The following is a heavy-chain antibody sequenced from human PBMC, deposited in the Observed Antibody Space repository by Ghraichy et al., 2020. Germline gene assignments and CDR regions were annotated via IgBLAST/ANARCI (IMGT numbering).Heavy chain of an antibody. J-gene: IGHJ1*01. Sequence: SETLSLTCAVYGGSFSGSYWSWIRQRQGKGLEWIWEINHSGSTNYNPSLKSRVTISVDTSKNKFSLKLSSVTAADTAVYYCARGPECSGGRCYLGFQHWGQGTMVTVSS. D-gene: IGHD2-15*01. CDR2: INHSGST. CDR1: GGSFSGSY. CDR3: ARGPECSGGRCYLGFQH. V-gene: IGHV4-34*01.